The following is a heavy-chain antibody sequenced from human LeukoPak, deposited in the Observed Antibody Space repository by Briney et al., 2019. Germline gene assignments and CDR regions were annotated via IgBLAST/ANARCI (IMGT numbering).Heavy chain of an antibody. CDR1: GGSISSYY. CDR2: IYYSGST. Sequence: PSETLSLTCTVSGGSISSYYWSWIRQPPGKGLEWIGYIYYSGSTNYNPSLKSRVTISVDTSKNQFSLKLSSVTAADTAVYYCARGGVWQQPLTYWGQGTLVTVSS. V-gene: IGHV4-59*01. CDR3: ARGGVWQQPLTY. J-gene: IGHJ4*02. D-gene: IGHD6-13*01.